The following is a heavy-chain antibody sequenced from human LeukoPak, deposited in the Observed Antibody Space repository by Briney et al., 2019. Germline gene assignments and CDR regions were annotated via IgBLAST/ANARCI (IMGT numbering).Heavy chain of an antibody. CDR3: ASTSGTTSQPFDY. CDR1: GGSISSYY. D-gene: IGHD1-1*01. Sequence: SETLSLTCTVSGGSISSYYWNWIRQPPGKGLEWIGYIYSSGSANYNPSLKSRVTISLDTSKNQFSLKLSSVTAADTAVYYCASTSGTTSQPFDYWGQGTLVTVSS. J-gene: IGHJ4*02. CDR2: IYSSGSA. V-gene: IGHV4-4*09.